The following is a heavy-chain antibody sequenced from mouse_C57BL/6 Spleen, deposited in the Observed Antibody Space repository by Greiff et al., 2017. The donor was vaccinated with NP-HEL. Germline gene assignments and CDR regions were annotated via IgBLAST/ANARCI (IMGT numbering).Heavy chain of an antibody. J-gene: IGHJ2*01. CDR1: GYSFTGYY. CDR2: INPSTGGT. CDR3: SRLDYVSSHYFDY. D-gene: IGHD1-1*01. Sequence: VQLQQPGPELVKPGASVKISCKASGYSFTGYYMNWVKQSPEKGLEWIGEINPSTGGTTYNQKFKDKATLTVDKSSSTAYMQLKSLTSEDAAGYYCSRLDYVSSHYFDYWGQGTTLTVSS. V-gene: IGHV1-42*01.